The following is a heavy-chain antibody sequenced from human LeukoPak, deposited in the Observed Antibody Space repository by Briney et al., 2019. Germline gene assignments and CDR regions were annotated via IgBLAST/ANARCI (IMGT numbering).Heavy chain of an antibody. J-gene: IGHJ4*02. CDR3: AKGGIVVVMIDY. V-gene: IGHV3-30*18. CDR2: ISYDGSNK. CDR1: GFTFSSYG. D-gene: IGHD3-22*01. Sequence: GGSLRLSCAASGFTFSSYGMHWVRQAPGKGLEWVAVISYDGSNKYYADSVKGRFTISRDNSKNTLYLQMNSLRAEDTAVYYCAKGGIVVVMIDYWGQGTLVTVSS.